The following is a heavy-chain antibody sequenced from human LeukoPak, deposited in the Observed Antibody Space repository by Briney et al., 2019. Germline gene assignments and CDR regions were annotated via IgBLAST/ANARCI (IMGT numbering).Heavy chain of an antibody. Sequence: PGGSLKLSCAASGFTVGGSYVNWVRQAPGRGLEWVSVIYSSGSAFYADSVKGRFLISRDNFKNTLYLQMNSLRAEDTAVYYCATDSRYDFWSGFSEYWGQGTLVTASS. D-gene: IGHD3-3*01. V-gene: IGHV3-66*01. J-gene: IGHJ4*02. CDR1: GFTVGGSY. CDR3: ATDSRYDFWSGFSEY. CDR2: IYSSGSA.